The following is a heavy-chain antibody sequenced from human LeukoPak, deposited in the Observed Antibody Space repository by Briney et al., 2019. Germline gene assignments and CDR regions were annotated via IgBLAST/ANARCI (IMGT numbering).Heavy chain of an antibody. CDR1: GFTFSSYA. D-gene: IGHD1-1*01. J-gene: IGHJ4*02. Sequence: GGSLRLSCAASGFTFSSYAMSWVRQAPGKGLEWVSSISSSSSYIYYADSVKGRFTISRDNAKNSLYLQMNSLRAEDTAVYYCARSGWSEDPDYWGQGTLVTVSS. V-gene: IGHV3-21*01. CDR2: ISSSSSYI. CDR3: ARSGWSEDPDY.